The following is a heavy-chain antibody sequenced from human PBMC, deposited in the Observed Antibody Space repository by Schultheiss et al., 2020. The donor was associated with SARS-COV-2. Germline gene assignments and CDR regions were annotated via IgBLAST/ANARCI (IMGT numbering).Heavy chain of an antibody. Sequence: ASVKVSCKASGYTFTGYYMHWVRQAPGQGLEWMGWISVYNGNANYAQKLQGRVTMTRDTSISTAYMELSSLRSEDTAVYYCARGGNWFDPWGQGTLVTVSS. CDR2: ISVYNGNA. J-gene: IGHJ5*02. V-gene: IGHV1-2*02. CDR1: GYTFTGYY. CDR3: ARGGNWFDP.